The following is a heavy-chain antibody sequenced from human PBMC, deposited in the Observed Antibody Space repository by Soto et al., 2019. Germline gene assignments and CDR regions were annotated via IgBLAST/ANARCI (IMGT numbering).Heavy chain of an antibody. CDR1: GFTFDDYA. CDR2: ISWNGDST. V-gene: IGHV3-9*01. D-gene: IGHD3-10*01. Sequence: EVPLVESGGGLVQPGRSLRLSCAASGFTFDDYAMHWVRQAPGKGLEWVSGISWNGDSTGYADSVKGRFTISRDNAKNSLYLQMNSLRAEDTALYYCVKVAGGLRFSFDMWGQGTMVTVS. CDR3: VKVAGGLRFSFDM. J-gene: IGHJ3*02.